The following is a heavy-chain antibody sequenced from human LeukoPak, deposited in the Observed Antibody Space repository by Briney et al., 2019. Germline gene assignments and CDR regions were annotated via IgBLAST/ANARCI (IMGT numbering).Heavy chain of an antibody. CDR1: GFTFSDYW. V-gene: IGHV3-7*01. CDR2: IKQDGTES. J-gene: IGHJ5*02. CDR3: AGVAHRALGP. Sequence: GGSLRLSCAASGFTFSDYWMAWVRQAPGKGLEWMANIKQDGTESYYVDSVEGRFTISKDNAKNSLYLQMNNLRAEDTAVYYCAGVAHRALGPWGQGTLVTVSS.